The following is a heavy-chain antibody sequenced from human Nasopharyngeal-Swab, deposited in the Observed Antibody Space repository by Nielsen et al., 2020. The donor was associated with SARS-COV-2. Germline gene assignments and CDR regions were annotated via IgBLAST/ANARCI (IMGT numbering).Heavy chain of an antibody. V-gene: IGHV5-51*01. CDR3: ATTYCSAYTCYSFDN. Sequence: GGSLRLPCKGFGYTFTNSWIGWVRQMPGKGLEWMGIIYLVDSDTRYSPSFQGQVIISADKSVNTTYLQWSSLKASDSAIYYCATTYCSAYTCYSFDNWGRGTLVTVSS. CDR2: IYLVDSDT. J-gene: IGHJ4*02. D-gene: IGHD2-15*01. CDR1: GYTFTNSW.